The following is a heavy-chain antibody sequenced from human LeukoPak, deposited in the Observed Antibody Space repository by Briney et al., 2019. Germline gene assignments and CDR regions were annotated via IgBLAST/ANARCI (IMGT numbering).Heavy chain of an antibody. J-gene: IGHJ5*02. CDR1: GGSFSGYY. D-gene: IGHD3-10*01. Sequence: SETLSLTCAVHGGSFSGYYWSWIRQPPGKGLEWIGEINHSGSTNYNPSLKSRVTISVDTSKNQFSLKLSSVTAADTAVYYCARAPARGWFDPWGQGTLVTVSS. CDR3: ARAPARGWFDP. CDR2: INHSGST. V-gene: IGHV4-34*01.